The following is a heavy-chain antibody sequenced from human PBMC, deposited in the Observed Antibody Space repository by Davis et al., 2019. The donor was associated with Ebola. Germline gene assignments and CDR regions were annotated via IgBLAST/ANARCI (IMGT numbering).Heavy chain of an antibody. Sequence: GESLKISCAASGFTFSSYSMNWVRQAPGKGLEWVSSISSSSSYIYYADSVKGRFTISRDNAKNSLYLQMNSLRAEDTAVYYCARESYDILTGYLRYYGMDVWGQGTTVTVSS. CDR3: ARESYDILTGYLRYYGMDV. CDR1: GFTFSSYS. V-gene: IGHV3-21*01. CDR2: ISSSSSYI. J-gene: IGHJ6*02. D-gene: IGHD3-9*01.